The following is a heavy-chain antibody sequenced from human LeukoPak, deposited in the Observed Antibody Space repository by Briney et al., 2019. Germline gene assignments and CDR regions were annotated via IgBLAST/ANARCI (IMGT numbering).Heavy chain of an antibody. D-gene: IGHD5-18*01. CDR3: ARIQGGYSYGLSPPNFDY. Sequence: SVEVSCKAYGGTFSSYAISWVRQAPGQGLEWMGRIIPILGIANYAQKFQSRVTITADKSTSTAYMELSSLRSEDTAVYYCARIQGGYSYGLSPPNFDYWGQGTLVTVSS. J-gene: IGHJ4*02. CDR1: GGTFSSYA. CDR2: IIPILGIA. V-gene: IGHV1-69*04.